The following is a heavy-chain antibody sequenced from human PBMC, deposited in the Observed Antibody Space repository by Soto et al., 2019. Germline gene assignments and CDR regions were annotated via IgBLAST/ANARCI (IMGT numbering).Heavy chain of an antibody. Sequence: GGSLRLSCAASGFTFSNAWMNWVRQAPGKGLEWLGCIKSKTDGGTTDYAAPVKGRFTISRDDSKNTLYLQMNSLKTEDTAVYYCATADGSSWPFGYWGQGTLVTVSS. CDR1: GFTFSNAW. D-gene: IGHD6-13*01. V-gene: IGHV3-15*01. J-gene: IGHJ4*02. CDR3: ATADGSSWPFGY. CDR2: IKSKTDGGTT.